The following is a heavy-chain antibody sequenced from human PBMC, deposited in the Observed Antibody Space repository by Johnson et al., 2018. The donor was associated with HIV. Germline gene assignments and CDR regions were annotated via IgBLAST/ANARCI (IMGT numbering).Heavy chain of an antibody. CDR1: GFTFSDYY. Sequence: QEQLVESGGGLVKPGGSLRLSCAVSGFTFSDYYMGWIRQTPGKGLEWISYISSRGIPIYYANSVKGRFTVSRDNAKNLLYLQMNSLRAGDTAVYYCARGVPIAAAGHDAFDIWGQGTMVTVSS. V-gene: IGHV3-11*04. CDR2: ISSRGIPI. J-gene: IGHJ3*02. D-gene: IGHD6-13*01. CDR3: ARGVPIAAAGHDAFDI.